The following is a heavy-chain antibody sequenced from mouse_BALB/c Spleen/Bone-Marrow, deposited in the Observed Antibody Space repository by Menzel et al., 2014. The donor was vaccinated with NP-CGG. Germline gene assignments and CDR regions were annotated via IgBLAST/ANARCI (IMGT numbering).Heavy chain of an antibody. Sequence: DVKLVESGGDLVKPGGSLKLSCAASELTYGSYGMSWVRQTPDKRLEWVATISGGDAYTYYPDSVKGRFTISRDSAKNILYLQMSSLKSEDTAMYCCGRGDGSMDYWGQGTSVTVSS. J-gene: IGHJ4*01. CDR2: ISGGDAYT. V-gene: IGHV5-6*02. D-gene: IGHD3-3*01. CDR3: GRGDGSMDY. CDR1: ELTYGSYG.